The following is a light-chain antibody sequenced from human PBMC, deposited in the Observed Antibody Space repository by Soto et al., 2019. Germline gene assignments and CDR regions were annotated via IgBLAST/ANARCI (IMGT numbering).Light chain of an antibody. CDR1: QGIRNF. V-gene: IGKV1-27*01. CDR2: AAS. J-gene: IGKJ3*01. CDR3: QKYRIVPV. Sequence: DIQMTQSPPSLSASVGDRVTITCRASQGIRNFVAWYQQKPGKAPKLLIYAASTLQSGVPSRFSGSGSGTILTLIINILQPEDVATYSCQKYRIVPVFGPGTKVEIK.